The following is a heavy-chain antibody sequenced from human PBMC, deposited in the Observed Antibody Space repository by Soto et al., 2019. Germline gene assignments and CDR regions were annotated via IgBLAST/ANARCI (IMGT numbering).Heavy chain of an antibody. J-gene: IGHJ6*02. CDR2: IYYSGST. CDR1: GGSISSSSYY. Sequence: SETLSLTCPVSGGSISSSSYYWGWIRQPPGKGLEWIGSIYYSGSTYYNPSLKSRVTISVDTSKNQSSLKLSSVTAADTAVYYCATHGDGAVAGTGYYYYGMDVWGQGTTVT. D-gene: IGHD6-19*01. CDR3: ATHGDGAVAGTGYYYYGMDV. V-gene: IGHV4-39*01.